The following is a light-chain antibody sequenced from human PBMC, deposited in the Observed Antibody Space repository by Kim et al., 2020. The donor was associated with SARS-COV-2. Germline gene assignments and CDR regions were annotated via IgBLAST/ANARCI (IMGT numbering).Light chain of an antibody. CDR2: GAS. V-gene: IGKV1-39*01. J-gene: IGKJ1*01. CDR3: QQTYSPPRT. Sequence: DIQMTQSPSSLPASVGDRITITCRASQSISSFLNWYQQKPGKAPKALIYGASILQSGAPSRFTASGSGTDFTLTISSLQPEDFATYYCQQTYSPPRTFGQGTRWIS. CDR1: QSISSF.